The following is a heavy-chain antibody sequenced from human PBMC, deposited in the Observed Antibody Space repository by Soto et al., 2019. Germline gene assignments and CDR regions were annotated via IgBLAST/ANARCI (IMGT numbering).Heavy chain of an antibody. CDR2: IYFRGTT. D-gene: IGHD3-22*01. CDR3: ARMNYYDTSGYPFDY. CDR1: GGSISSYY. J-gene: IGHJ4*02. V-gene: IGHV4-59*01. Sequence: PSETLSLTCTVSGGSISSYYWSWIRQPPGKGLEWIGYIYFRGTTNYNPSLKSRVTMSADTSKNQFSLKLNSVTAADTAVYYCARMNYYDTSGYPFDYWGQGVMVTVSS.